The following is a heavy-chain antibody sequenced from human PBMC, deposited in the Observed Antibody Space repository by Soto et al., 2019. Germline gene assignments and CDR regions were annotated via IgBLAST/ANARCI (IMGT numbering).Heavy chain of an antibody. CDR1: GGSFSGYY. V-gene: IGHV4-34*01. CDR2: INQSGNT. J-gene: IGHJ4*02. Sequence: QVQLQQWGAGLLKTSETLSLTCAVYGGSFSGYYWSWIRQPPGKGLEWIGEINQSGNTKYNPSLKGGVTISVDTSKKQFSLKLSAVTAADTAVYYCGSPGHVDYWGQGTLVTVSS. CDR3: GSPGHVDY.